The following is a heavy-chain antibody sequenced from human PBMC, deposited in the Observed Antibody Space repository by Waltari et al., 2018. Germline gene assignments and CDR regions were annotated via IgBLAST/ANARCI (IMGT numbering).Heavy chain of an antibody. Sequence: QVPLVQSGAEVKKPGASVTVSCKASGYTFTGYQMHWVRKAPGQGLEWMGRINPNSGGTNYAQKFQGRVTMTRDTSISTAYMELSRLRSDDTSVYYCARDLLGSGPFWSGDYYFDYWGQGTLVTVSS. V-gene: IGHV1-2*06. J-gene: IGHJ4*02. D-gene: IGHD3-3*01. CDR2: INPNSGGT. CDR1: GYTFTGYQ. CDR3: ARDLLGSGPFWSGDYYFDY.